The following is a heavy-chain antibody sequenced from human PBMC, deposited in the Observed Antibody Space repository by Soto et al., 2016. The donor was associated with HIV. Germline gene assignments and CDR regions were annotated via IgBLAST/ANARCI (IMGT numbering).Heavy chain of an antibody. CDR2: ISSSSSTI. CDR3: ARDLPRGYYDILTADVGSDY. V-gene: IGHV3-48*01. D-gene: IGHD3-9*01. CDR1: GFTFSSYN. Sequence: EVQLVESGGGLVQPGGSLRLSCAASGFTFSSYNMNWVRQAPGKGLEWVSYISSSSSTIYYADSVKGRFTISRDNAKNSLYLQMNSLRAEDTAVYYCARDLPRGYYDILTADVGSDYWAREPWSPSPQ. J-gene: IGHJ4*02.